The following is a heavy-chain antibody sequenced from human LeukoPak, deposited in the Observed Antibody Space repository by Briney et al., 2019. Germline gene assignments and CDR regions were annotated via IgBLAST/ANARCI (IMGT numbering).Heavy chain of an antibody. J-gene: IGHJ6*04. CDR2: IWYDGSNK. CDR3: AREGRVVPAAMRNYYYGMDV. D-gene: IGHD2-2*01. Sequence: PGGSLRPSCAASGFTFSSYGMHWVRQAPGKGLEWVAVIWYDGSNKYYADSVKGRFTISRDNSKNTLYLQMNSLRAEDTAVYYCAREGRVVPAAMRNYYYGMDVWGKGTTVTVSS. CDR1: GFTFSSYG. V-gene: IGHV3-33*01.